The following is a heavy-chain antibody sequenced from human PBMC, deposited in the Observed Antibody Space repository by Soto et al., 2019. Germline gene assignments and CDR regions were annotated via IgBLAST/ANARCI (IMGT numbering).Heavy chain of an antibody. CDR1: GFTFSSYG. CDR2: ISYDGSNK. D-gene: IGHD4-17*01. CDR3: AKDYHGGFDY. J-gene: IGHJ4*02. Sequence: GGSLRLPCAASGFTFSSYGMHWVRQAPGKGLEWVAVISYDGSNKYYADSVKGRFTISRDNSKNTLYLQMNSLRAEDTAVYYCAKDYHGGFDYWGQGTLVTVSS. V-gene: IGHV3-30*18.